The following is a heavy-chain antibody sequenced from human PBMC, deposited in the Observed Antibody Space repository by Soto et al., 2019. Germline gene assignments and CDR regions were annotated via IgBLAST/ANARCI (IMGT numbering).Heavy chain of an antibody. V-gene: IGHV3-7*01. CDR3: ARDYYGSGSDYISEHYVDY. CDR2: IKQDGSEK. Sequence: GGSLRLSCAASGFTFSSHWMSWVRQAPGKGLEWVANIKQDGSEKYYVDSVKGRFSISRDNAKNSLYLQMNSVRAEDRAVYHCARDYYGSGSDYISEHYVDYWGQGTLVTVSS. CDR1: GFTFSSHW. D-gene: IGHD3-10*01. J-gene: IGHJ4*02.